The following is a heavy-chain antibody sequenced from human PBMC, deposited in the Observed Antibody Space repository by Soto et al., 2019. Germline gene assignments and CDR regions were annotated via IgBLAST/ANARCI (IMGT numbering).Heavy chain of an antibody. Sequence: SETLSLTCTVSGGSVSSGSYYWSWIRQPPGKGLEWIGYIYYSGSTNYNPSLKSRVTISVDTSKNQFSLKLSSVTAADTAVYYCVRGSYYDNDDDYWGQGTLVTVSS. CDR3: VRGSYYDNDDDY. CDR2: IYYSGST. J-gene: IGHJ4*02. CDR1: GGSVSSGSYY. V-gene: IGHV4-61*01. D-gene: IGHD1-26*01.